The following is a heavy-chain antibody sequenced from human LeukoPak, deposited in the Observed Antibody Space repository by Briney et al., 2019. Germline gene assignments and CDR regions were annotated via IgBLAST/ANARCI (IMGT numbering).Heavy chain of an antibody. CDR3: ARDKGGGLKDDAFDI. CDR1: GGTFSSYA. V-gene: IGHV1-69*06. CDR2: IIPIFGTA. Sequence: ASVKVSCKASGGTFSSYAISWVRQAPGQGLEWMGGIIPIFGTANYAQKFQGRVTITADKSTSTAYMELRSLRSEDTAVYYCARDKGGGLKDDAFDIWGQGTMVTVSS. D-gene: IGHD3-16*01. J-gene: IGHJ3*02.